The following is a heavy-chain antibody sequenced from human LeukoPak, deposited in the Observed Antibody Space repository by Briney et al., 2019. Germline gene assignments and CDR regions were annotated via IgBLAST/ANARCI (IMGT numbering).Heavy chain of an antibody. Sequence: PSETLSLTCTVSGDSISTSYWSWIRQPAGKRMEWIGRIFASGETNYNPSLESRVIMSRDTSSTQFFLRLTSVTAADTAVYYCARDRYTWHDRDWLYLGGRGTRDTVSS. J-gene: IGHJ1*01. V-gene: IGHV4-4*07. CDR3: ARDRYTWHDRDWLYL. CDR2: IFASGET. CDR1: GDSISTSY. D-gene: IGHD3-9*01.